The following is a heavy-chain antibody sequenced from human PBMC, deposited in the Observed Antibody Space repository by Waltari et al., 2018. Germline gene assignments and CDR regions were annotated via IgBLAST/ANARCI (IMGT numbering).Heavy chain of an antibody. Sequence: QLQLQESGPGLVKPSETLSLTCTFSGGSISSSSHYWGWTRQPPGKGLEWIGRIYYSGITYYNPSLKSRVTISVETSKNQFSLTLSSVTAADTAVYYCARIESGYYDAFDIWGQGTQVTVSS. CDR1: GGSISSSSHY. CDR2: IYYSGIT. CDR3: ARIESGYYDAFDI. D-gene: IGHD3-3*01. J-gene: IGHJ3*02. V-gene: IGHV4-39*07.